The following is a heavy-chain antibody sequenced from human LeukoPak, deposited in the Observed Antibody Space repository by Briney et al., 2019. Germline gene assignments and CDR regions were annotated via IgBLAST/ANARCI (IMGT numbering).Heavy chain of an antibody. CDR3: ARDVEMATIDNGMDV. J-gene: IGHJ6*02. V-gene: IGHV3-21*01. Sequence: PGGSLRLSCAASGFTFSSYSMNWVRQAPGEGLEWVSSISSSSSYIYYADSVKGRFTISRDNAKNSLYLQMNSLRAEDTAVCYCARDVEMATIDNGMDVWGQGTTVTVSS. CDR2: ISSSSSYI. CDR1: GFTFSSYS. D-gene: IGHD5-24*01.